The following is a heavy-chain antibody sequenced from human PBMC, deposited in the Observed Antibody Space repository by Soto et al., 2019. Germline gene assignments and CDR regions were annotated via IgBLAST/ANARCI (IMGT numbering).Heavy chain of an antibody. Sequence: QLQLQESGPGLVKPSETLSLTCTVSGGSISSSSYYWGWLRQPPGKGLEWIGSIYYSGSTYYNPSLKSRVTISVDTSKNQFSLKLSSVTAADTAVYYCARMGGYGMDVWGQGTTVTVSS. D-gene: IGHD3-16*01. J-gene: IGHJ6*02. CDR3: ARMGGYGMDV. V-gene: IGHV4-39*01. CDR1: GGSISSSSYY. CDR2: IYYSGST.